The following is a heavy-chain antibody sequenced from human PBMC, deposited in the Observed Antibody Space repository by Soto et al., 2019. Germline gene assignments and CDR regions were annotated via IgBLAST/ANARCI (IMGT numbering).Heavy chain of an antibody. D-gene: IGHD6-13*01. CDR2: ISYDGSNK. CDR1: GFTFSSYG. J-gene: IGHJ5*02. V-gene: IGHV3-30*18. CDR3: AKDRIAAAGTNWFDP. Sequence: QVQLVESGGGVVQPGRSLRLSCAASGFTFSSYGMHWVRQAPGKGLEWVAVISYDGSNKYYADSVKGRFTISRDNSKNEPYLQMNSLRAEDTAVYYCAKDRIAAAGTNWFDPWGQGTLVTVSS.